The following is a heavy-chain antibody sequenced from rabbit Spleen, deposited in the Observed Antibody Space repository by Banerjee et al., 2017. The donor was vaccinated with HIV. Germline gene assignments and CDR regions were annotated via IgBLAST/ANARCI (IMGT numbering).Heavy chain of an antibody. CDR3: ARAGGAGYVWPAFKL. CDR1: GFSFSNNYV. D-gene: IGHD6-1*01. J-gene: IGHJ4*01. CDR2: IYAGSSGST. Sequence: QSLEESGGDLVKPGASLTLTCTASGFSFSNNYVMCWVRQAPGKGLEWIACIYAGSSGSTYYASWAKGRFTISKASSTSVTLQMTSLTAADTATYFCARAGGAGYVWPAFKLWGPGTLVTVS. V-gene: IGHV1S40*01.